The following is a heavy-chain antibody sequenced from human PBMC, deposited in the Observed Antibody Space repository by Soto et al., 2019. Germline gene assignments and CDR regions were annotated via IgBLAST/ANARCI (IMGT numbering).Heavy chain of an antibody. CDR3: ARGKYGSQTYYFDY. J-gene: IGHJ4*02. CDR2: IYSGGTT. V-gene: IGHV3-66*01. D-gene: IGHD3-10*01. CDR1: GLTVSDNY. Sequence: EVQLVESGGGLVQPGGSLVLSCAASGLTVSDNYMSWVRQAPGKGLEWVSVIYSGGTTYYADSVKDRFTISRDISKNTVYLQMNSLRADDTAVYYCARGKYGSQTYYFDYWGQGTLVTVSS.